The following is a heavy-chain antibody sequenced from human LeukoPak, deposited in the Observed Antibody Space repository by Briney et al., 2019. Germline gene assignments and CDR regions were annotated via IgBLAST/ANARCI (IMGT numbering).Heavy chain of an antibody. CDR2: VYYSVST. J-gene: IGHJ4*02. CDR1: GGSISPYY. CDR3: ARLSGADWLSFDS. V-gene: IGHV4-59*12. Sequence: SETLSLTCVVSGGSISPYYWSWLRQPPGRGLEWIGYVYYSVSTNYNPSLKSRVNISLVTSKNLFSLNLTSVTAADTAVYYCARLSGADWLSFDSWGQGTLVTVSS. D-gene: IGHD3/OR15-3a*01.